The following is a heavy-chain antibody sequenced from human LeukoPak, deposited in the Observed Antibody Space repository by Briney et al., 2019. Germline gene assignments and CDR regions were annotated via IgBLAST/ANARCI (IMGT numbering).Heavy chain of an antibody. CDR1: GFTVSSNY. D-gene: IGHD6-19*01. V-gene: IGHV3-53*01. Sequence: GGSLRLSCAASGFTVSSNYMSWVRQAPGKGLEWVSVIYSGGSTYYADSVKGRFTISRDNSKNTLYLQMNSLRAEDTAVYYCARDSSAVAGHFVYWGQGTLVTVSS. J-gene: IGHJ4*02. CDR3: ARDSSAVAGHFVY. CDR2: IYSGGST.